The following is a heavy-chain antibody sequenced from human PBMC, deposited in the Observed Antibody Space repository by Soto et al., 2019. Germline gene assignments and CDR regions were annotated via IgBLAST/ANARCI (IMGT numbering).Heavy chain of an antibody. CDR1: GGSFSGYY. V-gene: IGHV4-34*01. CDR2: INHSGST. J-gene: IGHJ4*02. Sequence: SETLSLTCAVYGGSFSGYYWSWIRQPPGKGLEWIGEINHSGSTNYNPSLKSRVTISVDTSKNQFSLKLSSVTAADTAVYYCARRPYYDILTGYYTHFDYWGQGTLVTVS. CDR3: ARRPYYDILTGYYTHFDY. D-gene: IGHD3-9*01.